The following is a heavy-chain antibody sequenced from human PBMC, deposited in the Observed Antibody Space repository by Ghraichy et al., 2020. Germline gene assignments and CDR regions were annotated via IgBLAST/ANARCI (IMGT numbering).Heavy chain of an antibody. CDR1: GGSISSYY. D-gene: IGHD5-18*01. Sequence: SETLSLTCTVSGGSISSYYSNWMRQPPGKGLEWIGCFYYSGSTNFNPSLKSRIPIPVAPSKNQFSQKLSSLTAADTAVYYCARGGYSYGYGGFASDYYYGMDVWGQGTTVTVSS. CDR3: ARGGYSYGYGGFASDYYYGMDV. V-gene: IGHV4-59*01. CDR2: FYYSGST. J-gene: IGHJ6*02.